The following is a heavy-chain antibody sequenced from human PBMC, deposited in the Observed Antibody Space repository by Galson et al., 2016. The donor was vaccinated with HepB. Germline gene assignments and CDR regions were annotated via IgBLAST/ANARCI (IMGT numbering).Heavy chain of an antibody. D-gene: IGHD1-7*01. Sequence: ETLSLTCTVSGGSISSYYWSWIRQSPGKGLEWIGYIYYSGSTNCNPSLKSRVTISVDTSKNQFSLKLSSVTAADTAVYYCARGVDWNYELDNWGQGILVTVSA. CDR2: IYYSGST. CDR3: ARGVDWNYELDN. CDR1: GGSISSYY. J-gene: IGHJ4*02. V-gene: IGHV4-59*01.